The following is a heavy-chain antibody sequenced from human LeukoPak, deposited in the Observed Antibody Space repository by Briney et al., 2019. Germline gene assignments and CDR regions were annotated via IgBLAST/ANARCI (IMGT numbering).Heavy chain of an antibody. Sequence: GGSLRLSCAASGFTFSSYGMHWVRQAPGKGLEWVAFIRYDGSNKYYADSVKGRFTTSRDNSKNTLYLQMDSLRAEDTAVYYCARPRSSRYLGAPSLDPQNDAFDIWGQGTMVTVSS. D-gene: IGHD6-13*01. CDR3: ARPRSSRYLGAPSLDPQNDAFDI. V-gene: IGHV3-30*02. CDR1: GFTFSSYG. CDR2: IRYDGSNK. J-gene: IGHJ3*02.